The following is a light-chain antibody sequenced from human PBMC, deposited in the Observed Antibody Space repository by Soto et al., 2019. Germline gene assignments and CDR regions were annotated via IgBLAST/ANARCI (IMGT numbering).Light chain of an antibody. CDR1: QGVSSTY. V-gene: IGKV3-20*01. J-gene: IGKJ2*01. CDR2: GAS. CDR3: QQYGTSPYT. Sequence: EIVLTQSPGTLSLSPGERATLSCRASQGVSSTYLSWLQQKPGQAPRLLVYGASSRATGIPDRLSGSGSGTDFTLTVSRLEPEDFAVYYCQQYGTSPYTFGQGTKLEIK.